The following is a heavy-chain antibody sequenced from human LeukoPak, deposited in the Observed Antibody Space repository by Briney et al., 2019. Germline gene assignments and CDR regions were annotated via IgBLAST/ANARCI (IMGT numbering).Heavy chain of an antibody. CDR1: GFSFSDYY. J-gene: IGHJ4*02. V-gene: IGHV3-11*04. CDR2: ISSTLSTT. D-gene: IGHD6-19*01. Sequence: GGSLTLSCAASGFSFSDYYMIWIRQALGKGLEWVSYISSTLSTTYYMDSVKGQFTISRDNAKNSLYLQMDNLRAEDTAVYYCARGGRAWYGPSADYRGQGTLVTVSS. CDR3: ARGGRAWYGPSADY.